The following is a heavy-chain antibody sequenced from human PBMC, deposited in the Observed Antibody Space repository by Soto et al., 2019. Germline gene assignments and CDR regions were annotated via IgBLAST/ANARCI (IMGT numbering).Heavy chain of an antibody. CDR2: ISGYNGDT. Sequence: QGHLVQSEAEAKKPGASVKVSCKASGCTFTRYGISWVRQAPGQGLEWMGWISGYNGDTNYAQKFQDRVSMTIDTSTGTAYMELRSLTSDDTAIYYCAKNGQPPYYYYGLDVWGQGTKVTVSS. J-gene: IGHJ6*02. D-gene: IGHD2-8*01. CDR1: GCTFTRYG. V-gene: IGHV1-18*01. CDR3: AKNGQPPYYYYGLDV.